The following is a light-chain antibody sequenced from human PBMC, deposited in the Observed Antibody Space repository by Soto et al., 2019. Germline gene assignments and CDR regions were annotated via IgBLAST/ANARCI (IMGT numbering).Light chain of an antibody. V-gene: IGLV2-8*01. CDR2: EVN. Sequence: QSVLTQPPSASGSPGQSVTISCTGTSSDIGGYNSVSWYQQHPGTAPRLMIYEVNKRPSGVPDRFSGSKSGYTASLTVSGLQTEDEAFYYCSARAGIHHYLVFGGGTKLTVL. CDR3: SARAGIHHYLV. J-gene: IGLJ3*02. CDR1: SSDIGGYNS.